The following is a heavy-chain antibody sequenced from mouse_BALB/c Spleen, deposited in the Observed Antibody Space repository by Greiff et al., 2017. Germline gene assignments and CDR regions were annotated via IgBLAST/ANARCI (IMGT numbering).Heavy chain of an antibody. CDR1: GFAFSSYD. CDR3: ARLDYGAGY. Sequence: EVKLMESGGGLVKPGGSLKLSCAASGFAFSSYDMSWVRQTPEKRLEWVAYISSGGGSTYYPDTVKGRFTISRDNAKNTLYLQMSSLKSEDTAMYYCARLDYGAGYWGQGTTLTVSS. D-gene: IGHD2-4*01. J-gene: IGHJ2*01. CDR2: ISSGGGST. V-gene: IGHV5-12-1*01.